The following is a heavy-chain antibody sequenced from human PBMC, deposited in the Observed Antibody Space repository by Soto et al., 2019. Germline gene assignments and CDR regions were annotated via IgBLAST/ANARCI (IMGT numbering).Heavy chain of an antibody. J-gene: IGHJ4*02. CDR2: ISYDGSNK. V-gene: IGHV3-30-3*01. CDR3: ARGGLQPEDYFDY. CDR1: GFTFSSYA. Sequence: PGGSLRLSCAASGFTFSSYAMHWVRQAPGKGLEWVAVISYDGSNKYYADSVKGRFTISRDNSKNTLYLQMNSLRAEDTAAYYCARGGLQPEDYFDYWGQGT. D-gene: IGHD2-15*01.